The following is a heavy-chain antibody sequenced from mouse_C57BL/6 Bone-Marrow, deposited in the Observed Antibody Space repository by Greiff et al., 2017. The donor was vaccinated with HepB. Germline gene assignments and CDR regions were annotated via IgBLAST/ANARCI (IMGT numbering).Heavy chain of an antibody. CDR1: GFTFSSYA. V-gene: IGHV5-4*03. CDR2: ISDGGSYT. J-gene: IGHJ4*01. Sequence: EVKLVESGGGLVKPGGSLKLSCAASGFTFSSYAMSWVRQTPEKRLEWVATISDGGSYTYYPDNVKGRCTISRDNAKNNLYLQMSHLKSEDTAMYYCARPLLYGAMDYWGQGTSVTVSS. D-gene: IGHD2-1*01. CDR3: ARPLLYGAMDY.